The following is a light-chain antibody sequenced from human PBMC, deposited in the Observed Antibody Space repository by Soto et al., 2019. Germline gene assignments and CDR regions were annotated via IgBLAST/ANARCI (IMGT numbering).Light chain of an antibody. V-gene: IGKV1-39*01. CDR3: QQSYSTSWT. CDR1: QTISTY. J-gene: IGKJ1*01. Sequence: DIQMAQSPSSLSAAVGDWVTITCRASQTISTYLNWYQQKPGKAPRLLIYDASSLQSGVPSRFSGSGSGTDFTLTISSLQPEDFATYYCQQSYSTSWTFGQGSKVDI. CDR2: DAS.